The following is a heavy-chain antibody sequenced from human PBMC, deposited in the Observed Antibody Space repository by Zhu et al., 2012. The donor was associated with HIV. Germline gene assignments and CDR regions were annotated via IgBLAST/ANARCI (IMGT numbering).Heavy chain of an antibody. CDR3: ARSRSAGYWYLDL. V-gene: IGHV4-59*01. D-gene: IGHD1-14*01. CDR1: RDSISSFY. Sequence: QGQLQKSGPGLVKPSATLSLTCSVSRDSISSFYWSWIRQSPGQRLEWIGYVYNSGSPNYNPSLKSRVTISVDMSKNQFSLNLTSVTAADTAAYYCARSRSAGYWYLDLWGRGTLVTVSP. CDR2: VYNSGSP. J-gene: IGHJ2*01.